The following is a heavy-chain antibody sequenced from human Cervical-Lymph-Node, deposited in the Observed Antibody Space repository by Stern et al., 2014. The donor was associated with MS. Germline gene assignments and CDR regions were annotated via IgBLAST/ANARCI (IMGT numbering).Heavy chain of an antibody. V-gene: IGHV1-69*01. CDR3: ARRDYYDSSGYYGDAFDI. J-gene: IGHJ3*02. D-gene: IGHD3-22*01. Sequence: QVQLVESGDEVKKPGSSVKVSCKASGGTFSSYAISWVRQAPGRGLEWLGGISPMFGTTKYAQKFQGRVTIIADGSTTTAYMELSSLRSEDTAVYYCARRDYYDSSGYYGDAFDIWGQGTMVTVSS. CDR1: GGTFSSYA. CDR2: ISPMFGTT.